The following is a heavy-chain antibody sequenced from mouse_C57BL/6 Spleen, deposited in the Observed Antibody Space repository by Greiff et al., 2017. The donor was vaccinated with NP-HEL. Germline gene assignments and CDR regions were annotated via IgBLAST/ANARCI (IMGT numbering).Heavy chain of an antibody. CDR1: GFTFSSYA. J-gene: IGHJ4*01. Sequence: EVKLVESGGGLVKPGGSLKLSCAASGFTFSSYAMSWVRHTPEKRLEWVATISDGGSYTYYPDNVKGRFTISRDNAKNNLYLQMSHLKSEDTAMYYCARDGGYDAMDYWGQGTSVTVSS. CDR3: ARDGGYDAMDY. CDR2: ISDGGSYT. V-gene: IGHV5-4*01.